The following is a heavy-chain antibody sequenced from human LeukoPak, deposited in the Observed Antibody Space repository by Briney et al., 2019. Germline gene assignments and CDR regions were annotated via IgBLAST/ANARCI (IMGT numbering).Heavy chain of an antibody. CDR3: CTTPGF. V-gene: IGHV3-15*01. J-gene: IGHJ4*02. D-gene: IGHD1-14*01. CDR1: GFTFSDAY. Sequence: AGGSLRLSCAASGFTFSDAYMDWVRRAPGKGLEWVARIRSKTDGERTDYAAPVQGRFTISRDDSKNTLYLQMTTLGAEDTAEYYYCTTPGFWGQGTLVTVSS. CDR2: IRSKTDGERT.